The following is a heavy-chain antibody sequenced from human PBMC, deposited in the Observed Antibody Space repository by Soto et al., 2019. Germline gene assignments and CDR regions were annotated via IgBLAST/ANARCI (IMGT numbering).Heavy chain of an antibody. Sequence: QVQLQQWGAGLLKPSETLALTCAVYGGSFSGYYWNWIRQPPGKGLEWIGEINHSGSTNYNPSLKGRVTISVDTSKNQFSLKLSSVTAADTAVYYCARGGAVVLIATAVPRGYWGQGTLVTVSS. D-gene: IGHD6-13*01. V-gene: IGHV4-34*01. CDR1: GGSFSGYY. J-gene: IGHJ4*02. CDR2: INHSGST. CDR3: ARGGAVVLIATAVPRGY.